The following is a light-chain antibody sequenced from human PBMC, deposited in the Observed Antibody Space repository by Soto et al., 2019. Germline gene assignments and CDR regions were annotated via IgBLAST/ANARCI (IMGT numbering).Light chain of an antibody. J-gene: IGLJ1*01. Sequence: QSALTQPPSASGSAGQSVTISCTGTSTDVGGYNYVSWYQQHPGKAPKLMIYEVSKRPSGVPDRFSGSKSGNTASLTVSGLQAEDEADYYCTLYTSENTYVFGTGTKVTVL. CDR3: TLYTSENTYV. CDR1: STDVGGYNY. V-gene: IGLV2-8*01. CDR2: EVS.